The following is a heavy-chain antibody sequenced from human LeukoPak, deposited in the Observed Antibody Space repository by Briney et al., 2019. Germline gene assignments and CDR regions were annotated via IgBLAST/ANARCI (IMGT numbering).Heavy chain of an antibody. V-gene: IGHV3-33*01. CDR3: ARATIVVVTAMDY. Sequence: GGSLRLSCAASGFTFSSYGMHWVRQAPGKGQEWVAVIWYDGSNKYYADSVKGRFTISRDNSKNTLYLQMNSLRAEDTAVYYCARATIVVVTAMDYWGQGTLVTVSS. D-gene: IGHD2-21*02. CDR1: GFTFSSYG. J-gene: IGHJ4*02. CDR2: IWYDGSNK.